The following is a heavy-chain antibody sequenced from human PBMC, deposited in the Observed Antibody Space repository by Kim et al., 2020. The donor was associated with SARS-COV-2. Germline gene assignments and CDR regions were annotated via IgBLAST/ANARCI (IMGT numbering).Heavy chain of an antibody. CDR3: ATLWFGELLSPPFDY. Sequence: ASVKVSCKASGYTFTGYYMHWVRQAPGQGLEWMGWINPNSGGTNYAQKFQGRVTMTRDTSISTAYMELSRLRSDDTAVYYCATLWFGELLSPPFDYWGQGTLVTVSS. D-gene: IGHD3-10*01. V-gene: IGHV1-2*02. CDR1: GYTFTGYY. CDR2: INPNSGGT. J-gene: IGHJ4*02.